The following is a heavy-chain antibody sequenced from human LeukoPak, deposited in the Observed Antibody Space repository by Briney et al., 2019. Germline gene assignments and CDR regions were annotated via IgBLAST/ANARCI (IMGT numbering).Heavy chain of an antibody. V-gene: IGHV4-34*01. CDR2: INHSGST. CDR1: GGSFSGYY. Sequence: SETLSLTCAVYGGSFSGYYWSWIRQPPGKGLEWIGEINHSGSTNYNPSLKSRVTISVDTSKNQFSLKLSSVTAADTAVYYCARDAQYYDILTGYYTEYYFDYWGQGTLVTVSS. J-gene: IGHJ4*02. D-gene: IGHD3-9*01. CDR3: ARDAQYYDILTGYYTEYYFDY.